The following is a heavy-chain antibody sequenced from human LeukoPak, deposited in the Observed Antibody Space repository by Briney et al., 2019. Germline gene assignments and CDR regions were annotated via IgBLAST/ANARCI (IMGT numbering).Heavy chain of an antibody. J-gene: IGHJ4*02. CDR1: GFTFDDYG. CDR2: INWNGGST. V-gene: IGHV3-20*04. D-gene: IGHD3-22*01. Sequence: GGSLRLSCAPSGFTFDDYGMSWVRQAPGKGLKWVSGINWNGGSTGYADSVKGRFTISRDNAKNSLYLQMNSLRAEDTALYYCARDGRYYDSSGYSPDFDYWGQGTLVTVSS. CDR3: ARDGRYYDSSGYSPDFDY.